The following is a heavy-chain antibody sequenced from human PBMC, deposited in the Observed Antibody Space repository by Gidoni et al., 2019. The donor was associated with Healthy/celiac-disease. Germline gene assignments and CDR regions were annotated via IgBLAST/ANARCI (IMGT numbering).Heavy chain of an antibody. CDR2: IYWDDDK. J-gene: IGHJ4*02. CDR3: AHWGRAIFCSSTSCPYYFDY. D-gene: IGHD2-2*01. Sequence: QITLKESGPTLVKPTQTLTLTCTFSGFSLSTRGVGVGWIRQPPGKALEWLALIYWDDDKRYSPSLKSRLTITKDTSKNQVVLTMTNMDPVDTATYYCAHWGRAIFCSSTSCPYYFDYWGQGTLVTVSS. CDR1: GFSLSTRGVG. V-gene: IGHV2-5*02.